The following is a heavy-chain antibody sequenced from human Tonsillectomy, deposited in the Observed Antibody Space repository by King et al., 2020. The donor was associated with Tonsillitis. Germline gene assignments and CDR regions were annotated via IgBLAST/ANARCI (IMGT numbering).Heavy chain of an antibody. V-gene: IGHV3-30*01. CDR3: ARDHTAAGTVDY. CDR1: GFTFNDYA. CDR2: ISYDGANG. J-gene: IGHJ4*02. D-gene: IGHD6-13*01. Sequence: VQLVESGGGVVQPGRSLRLSCAASGFTFNDYAMHWVRQAPGQGLEWVAVISYDGANGYYSASVKGRFTISRDNSKNTLYLQMNSLRAEDTAVYYCARDHTAAGTVDYWGQGTLVTVSS.